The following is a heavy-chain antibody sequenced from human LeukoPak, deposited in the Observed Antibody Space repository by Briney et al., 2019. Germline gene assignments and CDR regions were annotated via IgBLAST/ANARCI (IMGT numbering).Heavy chain of an antibody. CDR1: RFTFSSYA. J-gene: IGHJ4*02. D-gene: IGHD3-22*01. V-gene: IGHV3-23*01. CDR3: AKFSSSGSSGYYPTPFDY. Sequence: PGGSLRLSCAASRFTFSSYAMSWVRQAPGKGLEWVSAISGSGGSTYYADSVKGRFTISRDNSKNTLYLQMNSLRAEDTAVYYCAKFSSSGSSGYYPTPFDYWGQGTLVTVSS. CDR2: ISGSGGST.